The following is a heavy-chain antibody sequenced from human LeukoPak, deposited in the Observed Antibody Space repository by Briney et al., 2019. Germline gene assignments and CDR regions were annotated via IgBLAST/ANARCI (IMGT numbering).Heavy chain of an antibody. J-gene: IGHJ6*03. CDR1: GFTFSSYA. D-gene: IGHD3-3*01. CDR3: ARVGYDFWSSYYYYVDV. V-gene: IGHV3-64*01. CDR2: ISSNGGST. Sequence: PGGSLRLSCAASGFTFSSYAMHWVRQAPGRGLEYVSAISSNGGSTYYANSVKGRFTISRDNSKNTLYLQMGSLRAEDMAVYYCARVGYDFWSSYYYYVDVWGKGTTVTVSS.